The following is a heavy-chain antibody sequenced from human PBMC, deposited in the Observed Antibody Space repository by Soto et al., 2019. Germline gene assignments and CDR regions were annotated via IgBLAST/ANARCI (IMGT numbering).Heavy chain of an antibody. J-gene: IGHJ4*02. CDR1: GGSISSSSYY. V-gene: IGHV4-39*01. CDR3: ASQLIGAVAEVY. Sequence: QLQLQESGPGLVKPSETLSLTCTVSGGSISSSSYYWGWIRQPPGKGLEWIGSIYYSGSTYYNPSLKSRVPISVDTSKNQFSLKLSSVTAADPAVYYCASQLIGAVAEVYWGQGTLVTVSS. CDR2: IYYSGST. D-gene: IGHD6-19*01.